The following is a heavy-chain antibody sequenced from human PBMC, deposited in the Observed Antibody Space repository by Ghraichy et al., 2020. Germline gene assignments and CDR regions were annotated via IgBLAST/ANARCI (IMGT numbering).Heavy chain of an antibody. V-gene: IGHV3-11*01. CDR2: ISTRGTNI. J-gene: IGHJ4*02. CDR3: ARRHGYFDY. CDR1: GFIFSDFY. Sequence: LTCAASGFIFSDFYMTWVRQAPGKGLEWVSYISTRGTNIQYADSVRGRFTVSRDDAENSLYLQMNSLRAEDTAVYYCARRHGYFDYWGQGTLVAVSS.